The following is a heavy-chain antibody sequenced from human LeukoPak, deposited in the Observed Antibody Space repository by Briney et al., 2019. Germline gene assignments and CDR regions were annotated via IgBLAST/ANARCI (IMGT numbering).Heavy chain of an antibody. CDR3: ASSSWYDPPGVV. J-gene: IGHJ6*04. Sequence: GGSLRLSCAASGFTFSSYTMNWVRQAPGKGLEWVSSITSSSSYIYYTDSVKGRFTISRDNAKNSLYLQMNSLRAEDTAVYYCASSSWYDPPGVVWGKGTTVTVSS. V-gene: IGHV3-21*01. CDR2: ITSSSSYI. D-gene: IGHD6-13*01. CDR1: GFTFSSYT.